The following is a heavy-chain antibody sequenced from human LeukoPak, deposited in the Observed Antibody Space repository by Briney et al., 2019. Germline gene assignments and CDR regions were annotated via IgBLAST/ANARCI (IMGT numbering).Heavy chain of an antibody. J-gene: IGHJ4*02. CDR1: GGSISSFY. CDR2: IDTSGNT. D-gene: IGHD3-3*01. CDR3: TALDFWSGYSVDY. V-gene: IGHV4-4*07. Sequence: PSETLSLTCTVSGGSISSFYWSWIRQPAGKGLEWIGRIDTSGNTNYNPSLKSRVTVSVDRSKNQFSLKLSSVTVADTAVYYCTALDFWSGYSVDYWGQGTLVTVSS.